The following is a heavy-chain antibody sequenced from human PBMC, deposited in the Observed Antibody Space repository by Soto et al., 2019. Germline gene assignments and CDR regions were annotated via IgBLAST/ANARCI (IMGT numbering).Heavy chain of an antibody. J-gene: IGHJ6*02. CDR1: GGSISSYY. CDR2: IYYSGST. CDR3: ARGLRSGYYYGMDV. V-gene: IGHV4-59*01. Sequence: SETLSLTCTVSGGSISSYYWSWIRQRPGKGLEWIGYIYYSGSTNYNPSLKSRVTISVDTSKNQFSLKLSSVTAADTAVYYCARGLRSGYYYGMDVWGQGTTVTVSS. D-gene: IGHD2-21*01.